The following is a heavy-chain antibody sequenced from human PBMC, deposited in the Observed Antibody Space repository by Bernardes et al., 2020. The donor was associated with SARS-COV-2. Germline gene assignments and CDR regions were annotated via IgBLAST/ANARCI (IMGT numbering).Heavy chain of an antibody. V-gene: IGHV4-59*08. CDR2: IYYSGST. CDR1: GGSISSYY. Sequence: LSLTCTVSGGSISSYYWSWIRQPPGKGLEWIGYIYYSGSTNYNPSLKSRVTISVDTSKNQFSLKLSSVTAADTAVYYCAGSELELRGGLGYWGQGTLVTVSS. D-gene: IGHD1-7*01. J-gene: IGHJ4*02. CDR3: AGSELELRGGLGY.